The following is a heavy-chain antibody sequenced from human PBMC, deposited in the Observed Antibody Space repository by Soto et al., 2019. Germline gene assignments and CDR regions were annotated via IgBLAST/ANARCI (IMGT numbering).Heavy chain of an antibody. Sequence: SLRLSCVACGFTFNDFAMHWVRQAPGKGLEWVSGIPWNSGTLDYADSVRGRFSISRDNAKNSLYLQMNSLRVEDTALYYCARHRGYHYYGMDVWGQGTTVTVSS. V-gene: IGHV3-9*01. CDR2: IPWNSGTL. CDR3: ARHRGYHYYGMDV. CDR1: GFTFNDFA. J-gene: IGHJ6*02.